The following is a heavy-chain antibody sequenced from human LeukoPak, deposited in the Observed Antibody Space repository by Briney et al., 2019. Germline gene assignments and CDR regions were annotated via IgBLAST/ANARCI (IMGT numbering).Heavy chain of an antibody. V-gene: IGHV3-23*01. CDR3: AKIEVYSGTYRGFFES. D-gene: IGHD1-26*01. CDR1: GFTFSSYA. CDR2: ISGSGGST. J-gene: IGHJ4*02. Sequence: PGGSLRLSCAASGFTFSSYAVSWVRQAPGKGLEWVSAISGSGGSTYYADSVKGRFTISRDNSKNTLYLQMNSPRAEDTAVYYCAKIEVYSGTYRGFFESWGQGTLVTVSS.